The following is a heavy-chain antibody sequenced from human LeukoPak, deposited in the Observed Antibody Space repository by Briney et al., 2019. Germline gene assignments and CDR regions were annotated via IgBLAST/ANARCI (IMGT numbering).Heavy chain of an antibody. Sequence: PGGSLRLSCAASGFSFTNAWMSWVRQAPGKGLEWVSTISASGGNTYYADSVKGRFTISRDNSKDTLYLQMSSLRAEDTAVYYCAKARGSIAARPGYWGQGTLVTVSS. D-gene: IGHD6-6*01. J-gene: IGHJ4*02. CDR1: GFSFTNAW. CDR2: ISASGGNT. CDR3: AKARGSIAARPGY. V-gene: IGHV3-23*01.